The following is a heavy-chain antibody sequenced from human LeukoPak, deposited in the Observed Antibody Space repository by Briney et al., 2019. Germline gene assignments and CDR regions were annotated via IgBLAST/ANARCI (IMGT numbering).Heavy chain of an antibody. Sequence: SETLSLTCAVYGGSFSGYYWSWIRQPPGKGLEWIGEIYHSGSTNYNPSLKSRVTISVDKSKNQFSLKLSSVTAADTAVYYCARDRGAVVPAAMPFYYYGMDVWGQGTTVTVSS. J-gene: IGHJ6*02. V-gene: IGHV4-34*01. CDR2: IYHSGST. CDR1: GGSFSGYY. D-gene: IGHD2-2*01. CDR3: ARDRGAVVPAAMPFYYYGMDV.